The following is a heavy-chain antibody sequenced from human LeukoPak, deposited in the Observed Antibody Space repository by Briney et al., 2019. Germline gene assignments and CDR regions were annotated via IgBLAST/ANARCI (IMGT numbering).Heavy chain of an antibody. CDR1: GYSFASYW. V-gene: IGHV5-51*01. CDR2: IYPDDSDT. J-gene: IGHJ4*02. D-gene: IGHD4-23*01. CDR3: AILYGGNSVHY. Sequence: GESLKISCKASGYSFASYWIGWVRQMPGKGLEFMGIIYPDDSDTRYSPSFQGQVTISADKSISTAYLQWNSLKASDTAVYYCAILYGGNSVHYWGQGTLVTVSS.